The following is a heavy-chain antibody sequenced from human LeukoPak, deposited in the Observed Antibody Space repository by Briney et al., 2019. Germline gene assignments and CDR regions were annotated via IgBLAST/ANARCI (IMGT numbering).Heavy chain of an antibody. CDR3: ARQLYDSSGYPFDY. V-gene: IGHV4-59*08. CDR1: GASITTYY. Sequence: SETLSLTCTVSGASITTYYWSWIRQPPGKGLEWIGYIYHSGSTKYNPSLKSRVTISVDTSRNQFSLRLSSVTAADTAVYYCARQLYDSSGYPFDYWGQGTLVTVSS. D-gene: IGHD3-22*01. J-gene: IGHJ4*02. CDR2: IYHSGST.